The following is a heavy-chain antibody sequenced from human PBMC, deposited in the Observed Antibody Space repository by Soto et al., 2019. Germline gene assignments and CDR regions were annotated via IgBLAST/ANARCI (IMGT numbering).Heavy chain of an antibody. J-gene: IGHJ4*02. CDR1: VTPISNNTHY. D-gene: IGHD3-3*01. V-gene: IGHV4-39*01. CDR3: ARTEVNNEVTTEFDY. CDR2: FYYSGST. Sequence: SDPLPKTYNNSVTPISNNTHYWGWIRQPPGKGLEWIGSFYYSGSTYYNPSLKSRVTISVDTSKNQFSLKLSFVTAADTAVYYCARTEVNNEVTTEFDYWGQG.